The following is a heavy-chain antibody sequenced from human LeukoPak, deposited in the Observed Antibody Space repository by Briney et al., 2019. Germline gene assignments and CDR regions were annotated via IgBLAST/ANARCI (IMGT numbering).Heavy chain of an antibody. CDR2: ISSSGSTI. Sequence: PGGSLRLSCAASGFTFSDYYMSWIRQAPGKGLEWVSYISSSGSTIYYADSEKGRFTISRDNAKNSLYLQMNSLRAEDTAVYYCAIVNSSSAYYYYYYMDVWGKGTTVTVSS. V-gene: IGHV3-11*04. D-gene: IGHD6-13*01. CDR1: GFTFSDYY. J-gene: IGHJ6*03. CDR3: AIVNSSSAYYYYYYMDV.